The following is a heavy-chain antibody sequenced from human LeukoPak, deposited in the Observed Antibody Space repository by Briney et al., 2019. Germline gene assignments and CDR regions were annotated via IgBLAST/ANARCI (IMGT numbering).Heavy chain of an antibody. J-gene: IGHJ4*02. Sequence: GASVKVSCKASGYTFTRYGISWVRQAPGQGLEWMGWISGYNGNTKYAQKFQGRGTMTTDTSASIAYMELSSLRSEDTAVYYCARDYVGGDFWSGYYTESLDYWGQGTLVTVSS. CDR1: GYTFTRYG. CDR3: ARDYVGGDFWSGYYTESLDY. D-gene: IGHD3-3*01. CDR2: ISGYNGNT. V-gene: IGHV1-18*01.